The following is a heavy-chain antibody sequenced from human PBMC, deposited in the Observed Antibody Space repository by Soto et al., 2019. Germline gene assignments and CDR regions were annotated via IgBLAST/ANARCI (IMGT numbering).Heavy chain of an antibody. J-gene: IGHJ4*02. D-gene: IGHD3-22*01. CDR2: INADGSTT. Sequence: PGGSLRLSCAASGFTFSDYWMHWVRQAPGKGLVWVSRINADGSTTFYADSVKGRFTISRDNAKNTLYLQMNSLRAEDTAVYYCAKDDDGSYYYDSSGSYGYWGQGTLVTVSS. CDR1: GFTFSDYW. CDR3: AKDDDGSYYYDSSGSYGY. V-gene: IGHV3-74*01.